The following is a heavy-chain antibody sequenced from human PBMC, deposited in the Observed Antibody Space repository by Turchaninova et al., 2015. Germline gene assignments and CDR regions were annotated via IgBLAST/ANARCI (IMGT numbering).Heavy chain of an antibody. CDR2: IYPGDSDT. V-gene: IGHV5-51*01. J-gene: IGHJ4*02. D-gene: IGHD3-10*01. CDR3: ARRFLGELTSPFDY. CDR1: GYSLTRHW. Sequence: EVQLVQSGAEVKKAGEPLKSCCKGSGYSLTRHWIGWGGPMPGKGLEWMGIIYPGDSDTRDSPSFQGQVTISADKSISTAYLQWSSLKASDTAMYYCARRFLGELTSPFDYWGQGTLVTVSS.